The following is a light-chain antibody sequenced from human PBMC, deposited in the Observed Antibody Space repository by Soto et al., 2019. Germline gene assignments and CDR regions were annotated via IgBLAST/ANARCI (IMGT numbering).Light chain of an antibody. J-gene: IGKJ5*01. CDR2: GAS. CDR3: QQHGTSPIT. V-gene: IGKV3-20*01. CDR1: QSAYSSY. Sequence: ELVLTQSPGTLSLSPGDRATLSCRSSQSAYSSYLSWYQQKPGQTPRLLVYGASSRATGIPDRFSGSGSGTDFTLTISRLESEDFAVYYCQQHGTSPITFGQGTRLEIK.